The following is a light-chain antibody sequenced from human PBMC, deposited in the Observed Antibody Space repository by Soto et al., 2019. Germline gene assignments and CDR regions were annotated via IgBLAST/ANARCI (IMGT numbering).Light chain of an antibody. CDR2: NNN. CDR1: SSNIGSNT. J-gene: IGLJ3*02. V-gene: IGLV1-44*01. Sequence: QSVLTQPPSASGTPGQRVTISCSGSSSNIGSNTVNWYQQLPGTAPKLLIYNNNQRPSGVPDRFSGSKSGTSASLAISGLQSEDEADYYCAARDDSLNGWVFGGGTQLTVL. CDR3: AARDDSLNGWV.